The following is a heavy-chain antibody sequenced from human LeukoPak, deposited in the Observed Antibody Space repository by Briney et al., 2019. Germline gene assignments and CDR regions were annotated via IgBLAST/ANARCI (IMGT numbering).Heavy chain of an antibody. V-gene: IGHV1-24*01. J-gene: IGHJ4*02. Sequence: ASVKVSCKVSGYTLTELSMHWVRQAPGKGLEWMGGFDPEDGETIYAQKFQGRVTMTEDTSTDTAYMELSSLRSEDTAVYYCVWPLGGDYDGNPRSIDYWGQGTLVTVSS. CDR1: GYTLTELS. CDR2: FDPEDGET. D-gene: IGHD4-17*01. CDR3: VWPLGGDYDGNPRSIDY.